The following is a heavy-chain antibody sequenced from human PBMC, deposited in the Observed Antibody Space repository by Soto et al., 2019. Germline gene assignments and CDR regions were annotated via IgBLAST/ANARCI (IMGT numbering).Heavy chain of an antibody. D-gene: IGHD3-10*01. CDR3: AREEGGSGSYYNVSSYYGMDV. J-gene: IGHJ6*02. V-gene: IGHV4-31*03. CDR1: GGSISSGGYY. CDR2: IYYSGST. Sequence: QVQLQESGPGLVKPSQTLSLTCTVSGGSISSGGYYWSWIRQHPGKGLEWIGYIYYSGSTYYNPSLKCRVTISVDTSKNQFSLKLSSVTAADTAVYYCAREEGGSGSYYNVSSYYGMDVWGQGTTVTVSS.